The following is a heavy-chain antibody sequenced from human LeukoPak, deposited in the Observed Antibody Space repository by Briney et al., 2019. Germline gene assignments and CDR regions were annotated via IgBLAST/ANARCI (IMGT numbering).Heavy chain of an antibody. J-gene: IGHJ4*02. D-gene: IGHD6-19*01. CDR1: GGSFSGYY. V-gene: IGHV4-34*01. CDR2: INHSGST. Sequence: KPSETLSLTCAVYGGSFSGYYWSWIRQPPGKGLEWIGEINHSGSTNYNPSLKSRVTISVDTSKNQFSLKLSSVTAADTAVYYCASSQWLAYYFDYWGQGTLVTVSS. CDR3: ASSQWLAYYFDY.